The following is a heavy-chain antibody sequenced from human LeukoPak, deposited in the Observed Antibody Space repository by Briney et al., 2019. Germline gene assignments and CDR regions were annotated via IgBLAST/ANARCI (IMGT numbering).Heavy chain of an antibody. CDR3: ARRDIVVIVSASDY. Sequence: GGSLRLSCVASGFTFDDYAMSWVRQAPGKGLEWVSGITASGDSTYYADSVKGRFTMSRDNSKNTVYLQMNSLRVDDTAVYYCARRDIVVIVSASDYWGQGTLVTVSS. V-gene: IGHV3-23*01. CDR1: GFTFDDYA. D-gene: IGHD2-15*01. CDR2: ITASGDST. J-gene: IGHJ4*02.